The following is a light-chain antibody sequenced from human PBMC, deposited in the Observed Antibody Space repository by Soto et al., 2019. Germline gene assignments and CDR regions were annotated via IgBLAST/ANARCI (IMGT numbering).Light chain of an antibody. J-gene: IGKJ1*01. CDR3: QHYNSDPWT. CDR2: DAS. CDR1: QTIRRW. V-gene: IGKV1-5*01. Sequence: DIEMTQSPSTLSASVGDRVTITCRASQTIRRWLAWYQQRAGKAPKVLIYDASTLESGVPARFSGSGSETEFTLTISSLQPEDSATYYCQHYNSDPWTLGQGTKVEIK.